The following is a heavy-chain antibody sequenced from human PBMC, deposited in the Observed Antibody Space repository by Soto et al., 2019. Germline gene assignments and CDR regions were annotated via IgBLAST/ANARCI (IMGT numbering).Heavy chain of an antibody. CDR2: IYYSGTT. Sequence: QVQLQESGPGLVKPSQTLSVTCTVFGDSISSGGHYWSWIRQHPDKGLEWIGYIYYSGTTYYNPXXQSRITIPVAXXKXQXXRTLTSVTAADTAVYYCARARGRSNSGLYHYGMDVWGQGTTVTVSS. D-gene: IGHD1-26*01. V-gene: IGHV4-31*03. CDR1: GDSISSGGHY. CDR3: ARARGRSNSGLYHYGMDV. J-gene: IGHJ6*02.